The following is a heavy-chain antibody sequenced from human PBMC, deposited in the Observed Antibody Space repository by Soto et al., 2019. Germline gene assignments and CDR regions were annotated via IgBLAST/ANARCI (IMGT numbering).Heavy chain of an antibody. CDR1: GFTFRPYG. CDR3: AGWNYDY. Sequence: VGSLRLSCEASGFTFRPYGMMWVRQAPGKGLEWVSAISQSAGGNTYYADSVKGRFTISRDDSKNTLYLQMDSLRPEDTAQYYCAGWNYDYWGQGTQVTVSS. D-gene: IGHD1-7*01. V-gene: IGHV3-23*01. J-gene: IGHJ4*02. CDR2: ISQSAGGNT.